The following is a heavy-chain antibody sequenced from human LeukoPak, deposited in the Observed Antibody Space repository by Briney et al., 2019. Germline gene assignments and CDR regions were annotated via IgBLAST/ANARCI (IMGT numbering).Heavy chain of an antibody. D-gene: IGHD6-19*01. Sequence: QSGGSLRLSCAAPGFTFSSYGMHWVRQAPGKGLEWVAVIWYDGSNKYYADSVKGRFTISRDNSKNTLYLQMNSLRAEDTAVYYCAKGVAGTPVNWGQGTLVTVSS. CDR1: GFTFSSYG. CDR3: AKGVAGTPVN. V-gene: IGHV3-33*06. CDR2: IWYDGSNK. J-gene: IGHJ4*02.